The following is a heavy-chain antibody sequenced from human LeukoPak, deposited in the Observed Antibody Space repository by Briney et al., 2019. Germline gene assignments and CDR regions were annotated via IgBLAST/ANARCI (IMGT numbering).Heavy chain of an antibody. CDR1: GYTFTSYY. D-gene: IGHD3-10*01. V-gene: IGHV1-46*01. Sequence: ASVKVSCKASGYTFTSYYMHWVRQAPGQGLEWMGIINPSGGSTSYAQKFQGRVTMTRDTSTSTVYMELSSLRSDDTAVYYCARDKAVYYGSGLRLDYWGQGTLVTVSS. J-gene: IGHJ4*02. CDR2: INPSGGST. CDR3: ARDKAVYYGSGLRLDY.